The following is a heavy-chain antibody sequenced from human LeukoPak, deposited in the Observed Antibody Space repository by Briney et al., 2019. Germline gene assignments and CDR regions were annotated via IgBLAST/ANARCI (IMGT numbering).Heavy chain of an antibody. D-gene: IGHD5-18*01. V-gene: IGHV4-30-4*01. CDR2: IYYSGST. CDR3: ASRGYTYGHFDY. J-gene: IGHJ4*02. CDR1: GGSISSGDYY. Sequence: SETLSLTCTVSGGSISSGDYYWSWIRQPPGKALEWIGYIYYSGSTYYNPSLKSRVTISIDTSKNQFSLKLSSVTAADTAMYYCASRGYTYGHFDYWGPGTPVTLSS.